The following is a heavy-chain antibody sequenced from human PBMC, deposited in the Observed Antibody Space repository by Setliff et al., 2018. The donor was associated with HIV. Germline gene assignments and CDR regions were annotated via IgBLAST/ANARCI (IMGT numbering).Heavy chain of an antibody. CDR1: GYSFTTLW. CDR3: ARLRDGYNSI. Sequence: GESLKISCQASGYSFTTLWIAWVRQMPGKGLEWMGMVFPDDSDTRYSPSFQGQVSMSADKSINTAYLQWSSLKASDTAVYYCARLRDGYNSIWGQGTTVTVSS. J-gene: IGHJ6*02. V-gene: IGHV5-51*01. CDR2: VFPDDSDT. D-gene: IGHD5-12*01.